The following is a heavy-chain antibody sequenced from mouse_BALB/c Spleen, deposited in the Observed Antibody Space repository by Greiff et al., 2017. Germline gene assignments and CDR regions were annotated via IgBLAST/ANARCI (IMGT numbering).Heavy chain of an antibody. J-gene: IGHJ4*01. CDR1: GYSFTGYY. D-gene: IGHD3-1*01. Sequence: EVQLQQSGPELVNPVASVKISCKASGYSFTGYYIHWVKQSHGKSLEWIGYIDPYNGGTSYNQKFKGKATLTVDKSSSTAYMHLNSLTSEDSAVYYCARGLGLLAMDYWGQGTSVTVSS. CDR3: ARGLGLLAMDY. CDR2: IDPYNGGT. V-gene: IGHV1S135*01.